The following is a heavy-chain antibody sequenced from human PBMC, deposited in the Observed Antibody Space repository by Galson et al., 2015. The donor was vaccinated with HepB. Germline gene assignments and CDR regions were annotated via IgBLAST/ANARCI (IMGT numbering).Heavy chain of an antibody. CDR2: INPNSGGT. Sequence: SVKVSCKASGYTFTGYYMHWVRQAPGQGLEWMGWINPNSGGTNYAQKFQGRVTMTRDTSISTAYMELSRLRSDDTAVYYCARGRLGYDSSGYYFDYWGQGTLVTVSS. CDR1: GYTFTGYY. J-gene: IGHJ4*02. CDR3: ARGRLGYDSSGYYFDY. V-gene: IGHV1-2*02. D-gene: IGHD3-22*01.